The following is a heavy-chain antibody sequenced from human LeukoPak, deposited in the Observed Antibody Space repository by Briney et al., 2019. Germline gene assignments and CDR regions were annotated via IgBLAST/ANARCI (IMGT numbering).Heavy chain of an antibody. D-gene: IGHD6-13*01. CDR3: AKDSGSGRIAAAGTFPFDY. Sequence: PGGSLRLSCAASGFTFSSYGMHWVRQAPGKGLEWVAVIWCDGSNKYYADSVKGRFTISRDNSKNTLYLQMNSLRAEDTAVYYCAKDSGSGRIAAAGTFPFDYWGQGTLVTVSS. CDR1: GFTFSSYG. CDR2: IWCDGSNK. J-gene: IGHJ4*02. V-gene: IGHV3-33*06.